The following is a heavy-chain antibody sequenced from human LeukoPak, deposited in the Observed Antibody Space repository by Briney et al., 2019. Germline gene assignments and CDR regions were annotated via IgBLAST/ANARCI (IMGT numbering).Heavy chain of an antibody. CDR2: ISGSGGST. V-gene: IGHV3-23*01. CDR1: GFTFSSYA. D-gene: IGHD6-13*01. CDR3: ATTSSWYGSY. Sequence: GGSLRLSCAASGFTFSSYAMSWVRQAPGEGLEWVSAISGSGGSTYYADSVKGRFTISRDNSKNTLYLQMNSLRAEDTAVYYCATTSSWYGSYWGQGTLVTVSS. J-gene: IGHJ4*02.